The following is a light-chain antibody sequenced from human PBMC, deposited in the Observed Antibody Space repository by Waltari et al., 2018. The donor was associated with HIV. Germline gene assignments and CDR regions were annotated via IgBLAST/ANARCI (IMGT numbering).Light chain of an antibody. CDR1: NIGGKL. J-gene: IGLJ2*01. CDR2: DDS. V-gene: IGLV3-21*04. Sequence: SYALTQPPSVSVAPGKTARITCGGDNIGGKLVHWYQQKPGQAHVLVICDDSDRPSGIPERCSGSNSGNTATLTISRVEGGDEADYYCQVWVDSRDVAVIFGGGTKLTVL. CDR3: QVWVDSRDVAVI.